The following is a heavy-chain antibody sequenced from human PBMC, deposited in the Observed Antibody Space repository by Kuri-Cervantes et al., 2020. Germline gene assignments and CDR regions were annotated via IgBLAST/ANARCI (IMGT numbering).Heavy chain of an antibody. Sequence: GGPLRLSCAASGFTFDDYAMHWVRQAPGKGLEWVSGISWNSGSIGYADSVKGRFTISRDKAKNSLYLQMNSLKAEDTAVYYCARDRRNFYDSRIFDSWGQGTQVTVSS. CDR2: ISWNSGSI. CDR1: GFTFDDYA. D-gene: IGHD3-22*01. CDR3: ARDRRNFYDSRIFDS. J-gene: IGHJ4*02. V-gene: IGHV3-9*01.